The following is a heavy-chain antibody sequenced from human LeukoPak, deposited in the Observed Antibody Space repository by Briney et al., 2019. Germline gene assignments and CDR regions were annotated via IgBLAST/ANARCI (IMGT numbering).Heavy chain of an antibody. D-gene: IGHD3-16*01. J-gene: IGHJ4*02. V-gene: IGHV1-46*01. CDR1: GYTFTSYY. Sequence: VASVKASCKASGYTFTSYYMHWVRQAPGQGLEWMGIINPSGGSTSYAQKFQGRVTMTRDTSTSTVYMELSSLRSEDTAVYYCARDMAFGGVLGYWGQGTLVTVSS. CDR2: INPSGGST. CDR3: ARDMAFGGVLGY.